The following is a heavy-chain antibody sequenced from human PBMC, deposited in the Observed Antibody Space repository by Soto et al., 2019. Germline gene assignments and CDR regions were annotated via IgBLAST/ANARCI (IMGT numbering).Heavy chain of an antibody. Sequence: PGGSLRLSCAASGFTFSSYAMSWVRQAPGKGLEWVSAISGSGGSTYYADSVKGRFTISRDNSKNTLYLQMNSLRAEDTAVYYCAKVPAFGVVMYYYYGMDVWGQGTTVTVSS. D-gene: IGHD3-3*01. J-gene: IGHJ6*02. V-gene: IGHV3-23*01. CDR3: AKVPAFGVVMYYYYGMDV. CDR1: GFTFSSYA. CDR2: ISGSGGST.